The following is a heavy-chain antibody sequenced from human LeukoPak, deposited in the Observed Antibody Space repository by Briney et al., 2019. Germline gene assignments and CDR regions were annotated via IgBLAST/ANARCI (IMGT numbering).Heavy chain of an antibody. Sequence: GGSLRLSCAASGFTFSSYWMSWVRQAPGKGLEWVANIKQDGSEKYYVDSVKRRFTISRDNAQNSLYLQMNSLRAEDTAVYYCARVRGGYCSGGSCYSAFDIWGQGTMVTVSS. D-gene: IGHD2-15*01. J-gene: IGHJ3*02. CDR3: ARVRGGYCSGGSCYSAFDI. CDR2: IKQDGSEK. V-gene: IGHV3-7*04. CDR1: GFTFSSYW.